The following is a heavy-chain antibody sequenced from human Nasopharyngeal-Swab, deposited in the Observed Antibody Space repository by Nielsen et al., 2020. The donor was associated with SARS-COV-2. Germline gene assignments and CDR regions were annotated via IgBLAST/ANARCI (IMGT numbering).Heavy chain of an antibody. CDR1: GFTFSNNW. V-gene: IGHV3-7*01. CDR3: ARDRVFGYTGAWNSVFDY. J-gene: IGHJ4*02. CDR2: IKQDGSEK. Sequence: GESLKISCAASGFTFSNNWMSWVRQAPGKGLEWVANIKQDGSEKFYVDSVKGRFTISRDNTKNSLYLRMDSLRIEDTGVYYCARDRVFGYTGAWNSVFDYWGQGTLVAVSS. D-gene: IGHD2-8*02.